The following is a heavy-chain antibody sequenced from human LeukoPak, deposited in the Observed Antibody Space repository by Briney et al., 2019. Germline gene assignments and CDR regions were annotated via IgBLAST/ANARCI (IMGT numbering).Heavy chain of an antibody. CDR3: ARESLITMVRGSEFDY. V-gene: IGHV3-21*01. CDR2: ISSSSSYI. CDR1: GFTFSSYA. Sequence: GGSLRLSCAASGFTFSSYAMSWVRQAPGKGLEWVSSISSSSSYIYYADSVKGRFTISRDNAKNSLYLQMNSLRAEDTAVYYCARESLITMVRGSEFDYWGQGTLVTVSS. J-gene: IGHJ4*02. D-gene: IGHD3-10*01.